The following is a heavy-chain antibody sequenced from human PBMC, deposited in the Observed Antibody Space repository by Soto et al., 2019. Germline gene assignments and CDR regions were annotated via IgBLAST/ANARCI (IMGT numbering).Heavy chain of an antibody. D-gene: IGHD3-9*01. J-gene: IGHJ5*02. V-gene: IGHV4-61*01. CDR2: IYYSGTT. CDR3: ARASSPYFDLFSAFDP. CDR1: GGTLSSGSYY. Sequence: SETLSLTCTVSGGTLSSGSYYWSWIRQPPGKTLEWIGYIYYSGTTKYNPSLKSRVTVSVDTSKNQFSLKLSSVTAADTAVYYCARASSPYFDLFSAFDPWGQGTLVTVSS.